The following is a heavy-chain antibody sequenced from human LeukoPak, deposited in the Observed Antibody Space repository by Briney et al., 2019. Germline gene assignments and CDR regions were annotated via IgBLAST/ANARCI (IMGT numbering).Heavy chain of an antibody. V-gene: IGHV4-39*07. CDR2: IYYSGST. CDR3: ARDFPKLLWFGESPSYYMDV. D-gene: IGHD3-10*01. J-gene: IGHJ6*03. Sequence: SETLSLTCTVSGGSISSSSYYWGWIRQPPGKGLEWIGSIYYSGSTYYNPSLKSRVTISVDTSKNQFSLKLSSVTAADTAVYYCARDFPKLLWFGESPSYYMDVWGKGTTVTVSS. CDR1: GGSISSSSYY.